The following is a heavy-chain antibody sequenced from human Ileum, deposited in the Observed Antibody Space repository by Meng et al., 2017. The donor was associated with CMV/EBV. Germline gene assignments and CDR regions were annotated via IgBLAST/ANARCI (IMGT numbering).Heavy chain of an antibody. CDR1: DSVSSSTES. Sequence: QVQLHQSGPGLVQPSQTLSLTWAGDSVSSSTESWNWIRQSPSRGLKWLGRTWYGSKWYYEYAVSVKSRITIIPDTSQNQISLQLNSVTPDDTAVYYCTYGWPLKYWGQGSLVTVSS. J-gene: IGHJ4*02. D-gene: IGHD3-10*01. CDR2: TWYGSKWYY. CDR3: TYGWPLKY. V-gene: IGHV6-1*01.